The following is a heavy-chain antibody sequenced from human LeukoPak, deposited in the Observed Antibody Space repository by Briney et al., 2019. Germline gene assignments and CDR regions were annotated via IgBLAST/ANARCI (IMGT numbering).Heavy chain of an antibody. CDR3: AKDLARSARGFCSGGTCGFDY. CDR2: IGSRGNTI. Sequence: GGSLRLSCAASGFTFSDYYMSWIRQAPGKGLEWISYIGSRGNTIYNADSVQGRFTISRDNSKNTLYLQMNSLRAEDTAVYYCAKDLARSARGFCSGGTCGFDYWGQGTLVTVSS. J-gene: IGHJ4*02. CDR1: GFTFSDYY. D-gene: IGHD2-15*01. V-gene: IGHV3-11*01.